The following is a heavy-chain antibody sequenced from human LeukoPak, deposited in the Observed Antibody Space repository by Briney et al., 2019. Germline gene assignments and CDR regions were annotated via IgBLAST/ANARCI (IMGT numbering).Heavy chain of an antibody. D-gene: IGHD4-23*01. CDR3: ARHDYGGNSGDY. Sequence: HTGGSLRLSCAASGFTFSTYGMNWVRQAPGKGLEWISYIGTSSSTIYYADSVKGRFTISRDNAKNSLYLRMNSLRDEDTAVYYCARHDYGGNSGDYWGQGTLVTVSS. V-gene: IGHV3-48*02. CDR1: GFTFSTYG. J-gene: IGHJ4*02. CDR2: IGTSSSTI.